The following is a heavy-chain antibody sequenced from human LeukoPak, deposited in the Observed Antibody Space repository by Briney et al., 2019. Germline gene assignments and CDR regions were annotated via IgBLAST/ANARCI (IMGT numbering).Heavy chain of an antibody. CDR2: IYTSGST. V-gene: IGHV4-4*07. D-gene: IGHD2-2*01. CDR3: ARDTVYCSSTSCRTFDP. CDR1: GGSISSYY. Sequence: SETLSLTCTVSGGSISSYYWSWIRQPAGKGLEWIGRIYTSGSTNYNPSLKSRVTMSVDTSKNQFSLKLSSVTAADTAVYYCARDTVYCSSTSCRTFDPWGQGTLVTVSS. J-gene: IGHJ5*02.